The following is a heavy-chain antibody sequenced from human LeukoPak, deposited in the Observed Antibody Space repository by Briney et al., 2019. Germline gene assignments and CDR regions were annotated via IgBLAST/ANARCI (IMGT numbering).Heavy chain of an antibody. J-gene: IGHJ4*02. CDR2: INPNSGGT. V-gene: IGHV1-2*06. D-gene: IGHD6-25*01. Sequence: ASVKVSCKASGYTFTGYYMHWVRQAPGQGLEWMGRINPNSGGTNYVQKFQGRVTMTRDTSISTAYMELSRLRSDDTAVYYCARVVEGSGWLDFDYWGQGTLVTVSS. CDR1: GYTFTGYY. CDR3: ARVVEGSGWLDFDY.